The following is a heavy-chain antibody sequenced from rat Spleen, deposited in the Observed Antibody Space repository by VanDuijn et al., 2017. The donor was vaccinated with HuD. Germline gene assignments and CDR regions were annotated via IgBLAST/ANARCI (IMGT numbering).Heavy chain of an antibody. CDR2: IWRGGST. V-gene: IGHV2-4*01. D-gene: IGHD1-7*01. CDR3: SREDYYGYALDY. J-gene: IGHJ2*01. Sequence: QVQLKESGPGLVQPSQTLSLTCTVSGFSLTNYGVTWVRQPPGKGLEWIGAIWRGGSTDYSSALKSRLSISRDTSKSQVFLKMNSLQTEDIATYYCSREDYYGYALDYWGQGVMVTVSS. CDR1: GFSLTNYG.